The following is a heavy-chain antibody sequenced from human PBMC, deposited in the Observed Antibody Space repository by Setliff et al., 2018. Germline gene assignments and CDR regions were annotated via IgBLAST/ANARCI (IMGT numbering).Heavy chain of an antibody. Sequence: SETLSLTCTVSGDSISRSTYYWGWIRQSPGKGLDWIGTVDHSGNTFYNPSLKRRVTISVDTSKNQFSLKLTSVSAADTAVYYCARRDSTGFYGYSFDFWGQGTLVTVSS. CDR1: GDSISRSTYY. CDR3: ARRDSTGFYGYSFDF. D-gene: IGHD3-22*01. CDR2: VDHSGNT. J-gene: IGHJ4*02. V-gene: IGHV4-39*01.